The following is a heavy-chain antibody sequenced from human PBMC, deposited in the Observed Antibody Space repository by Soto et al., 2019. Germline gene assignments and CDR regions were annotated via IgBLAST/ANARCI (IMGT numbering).Heavy chain of an antibody. V-gene: IGHV4-31*03. CDR3: ARAQTTVDMDV. D-gene: IGHD4-4*01. Sequence: SETLSLTCTFSGGSISSRGYYWSWIRHHPGKGLEWIGYIYYSGSTYYNPSLKSRVTISVDTSKNQFSLKLSSVTAADTAVYYCARAQTTVDMDVWGQGTRVTVSS. CDR1: GGSISSRGYY. J-gene: IGHJ6*02. CDR2: IYYSGST.